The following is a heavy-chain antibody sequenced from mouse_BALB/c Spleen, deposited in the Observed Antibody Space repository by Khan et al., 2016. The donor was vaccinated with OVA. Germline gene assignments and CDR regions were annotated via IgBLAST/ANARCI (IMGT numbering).Heavy chain of an antibody. Sequence: EVELVESGGDSVKPGGSLKLSCAASGFTFSDYYMYWVRQTPEKRLEWVATISDGGGYTYYVDSVEGRFTISRDDAKNNLYLQMSSLKSEDTAIYYCARGFYGDPFAYWGQGTLVTVSA. CDR2: ISDGGGYT. CDR1: GFTFSDYY. J-gene: IGHJ3*01. V-gene: IGHV5-4*02. CDR3: ARGFYGDPFAY. D-gene: IGHD2-13*01.